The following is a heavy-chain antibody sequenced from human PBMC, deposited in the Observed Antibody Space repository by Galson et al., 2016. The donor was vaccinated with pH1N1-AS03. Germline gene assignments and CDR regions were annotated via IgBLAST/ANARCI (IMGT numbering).Heavy chain of an antibody. V-gene: IGHV3-74*01. CDR3: ARAMYTSGWYGMDV. D-gene: IGHD6-19*01. CDR2: ITSDGSSI. CDR1: GFIFSSDW. J-gene: IGHJ6*02. Sequence: SLRLSCAASGFIFSSDWMHWVRQVPGKGLVWVSRITSDGSSISYAGAVKGRFTTSRDNAKNTLYLQMNSLRAEDTAVYHCARAMYTSGWYGMDVWGQGTTVTVSS.